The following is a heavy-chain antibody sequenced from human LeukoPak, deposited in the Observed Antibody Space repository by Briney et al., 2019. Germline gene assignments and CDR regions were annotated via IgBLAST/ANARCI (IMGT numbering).Heavy chain of an antibody. V-gene: IGHV3-30*18. D-gene: IGHD2-21*02. J-gene: IGHJ6*03. Sequence: GGSLRLSCAASGFTFSSYGMHWVRQAPGKGLEWVAVISYDGSNKYYGDSVKGRFTISRDNSKNTLYLQMNSLRAEDTAVYYCAKDRGDDYYYYYVHVWGKGTTVTISS. CDR1: GFTFSSYG. CDR2: ISYDGSNK. CDR3: AKDRGDDYYYYYVHV.